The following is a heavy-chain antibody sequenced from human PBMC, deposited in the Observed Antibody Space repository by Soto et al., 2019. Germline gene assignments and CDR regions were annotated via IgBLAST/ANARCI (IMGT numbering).Heavy chain of an antibody. J-gene: IGHJ6*02. Sequence: PSETLSLTCTVSCGSISSYYWSWIRQPPGKGLEWIGYIYYSGSTNYNPSLKSRVTISVDTSKNQFSLKLSSVTAADTAVYYCARGRLAARYYYYYGMDVWGQGTTVTVSS. CDR2: IYYSGST. CDR3: ARGRLAARYYYYYGMDV. D-gene: IGHD6-6*01. CDR1: CGSISSYY. V-gene: IGHV4-59*01.